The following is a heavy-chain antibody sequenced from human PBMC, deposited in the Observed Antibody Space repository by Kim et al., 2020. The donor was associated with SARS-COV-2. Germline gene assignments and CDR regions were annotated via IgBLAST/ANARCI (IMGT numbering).Heavy chain of an antibody. CDR2: ISGSGDST. CDR1: GFSFSTTA. J-gene: IGHJ6*01. V-gene: IGHV3-23*01. D-gene: IGHD1-1*01. Sequence: GGSLRLSCAASGFSFSTTAMNWVRQAPGRGLEWVSGISGSGDSTYYADSVKGRFTISRVNSQNTLFLQMNSLRAEDTAVYYCVKDSPEQMKDYYYGLDV. CDR3: VKDSPEQMKDYYYGLDV.